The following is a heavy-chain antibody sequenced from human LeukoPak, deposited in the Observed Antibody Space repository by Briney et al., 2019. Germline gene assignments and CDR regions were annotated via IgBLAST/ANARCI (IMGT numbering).Heavy chain of an antibody. V-gene: IGHV1-46*01. Sequence: ASVKVSCKASGYTFTSYYMHWVRQAPGQGLEWMGIISPSGGSTSYAQKFQGRVTMTRDTSTSTVYMELSSLRSEDTAVYYCATGQPWELPTLWGQGTLVTVSS. CDR3: ATGQPWELPTL. D-gene: IGHD1-26*01. CDR1: GYTFTSYY. J-gene: IGHJ4*02. CDR2: ISPSGGST.